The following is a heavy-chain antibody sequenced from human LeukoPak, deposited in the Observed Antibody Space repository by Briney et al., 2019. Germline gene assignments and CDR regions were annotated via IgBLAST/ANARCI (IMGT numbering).Heavy chain of an antibody. V-gene: IGHV1-18*01. CDR1: GYTFTHHG. D-gene: IGHD6-19*01. CDR2: ISGYNGDT. J-gene: IGHJ4*02. CDR3: ARDPTNTSGRYAHFDY. Sequence: ASVKVSCKTSGYTFTHHGITWVRQAPGQGLEWMGWISGYNGDTHFAQNFRGRITMTTDTATSTAYMELRSLTSVDTAVYYCARDPTNTSGRYAHFDYWGQGTLVTVSS.